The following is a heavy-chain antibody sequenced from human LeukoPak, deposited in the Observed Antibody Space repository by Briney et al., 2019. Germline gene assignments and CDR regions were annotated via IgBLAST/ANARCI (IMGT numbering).Heavy chain of an antibody. CDR1: GYTFTSYY. J-gene: IGHJ4*02. D-gene: IGHD3-22*01. Sequence: GASVKVSCKASGYTFTSYYMHWVRQAPGQGLEWMGIINPSGGSTSYAQKFQGRVTMTRDMSTSTVYMELSSLRSEDTAVYYCARDQGDSSGYYPSYYFDYWGQGTLVTFSS. V-gene: IGHV1-46*01. CDR2: INPSGGST. CDR3: ARDQGDSSGYYPSYYFDY.